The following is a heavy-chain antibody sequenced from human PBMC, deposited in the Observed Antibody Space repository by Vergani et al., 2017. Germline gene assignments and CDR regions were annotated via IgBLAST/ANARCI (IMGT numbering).Heavy chain of an antibody. Sequence: QVQLQQWGAGLLKPSETLSLTCAVYGGSFSGYYWSWIRQHPGKGLEWFGGINHSGSTNYNPSLKSRVTISVDTSKNQFTLKLSSVAAADPAVYYCARGAGSYSSFDYWGQGTLVTVSS. CDR3: ARGAGSYSSFDY. CDR1: GGSFSGYY. V-gene: IGHV4-34*01. CDR2: INHSGST. J-gene: IGHJ4*02. D-gene: IGHD1-26*01.